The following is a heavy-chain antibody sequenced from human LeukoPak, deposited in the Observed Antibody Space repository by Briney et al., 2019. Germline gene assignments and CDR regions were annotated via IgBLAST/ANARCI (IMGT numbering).Heavy chain of an antibody. D-gene: IGHD6-6*01. CDR1: GFTFDDYA. J-gene: IGHJ4*02. Sequence: PGGSLRLSCAASGFTFDDYAMHWVRQAPGKGLEWVSGISWNSGSIGYADSVKGRFTISRDNAKNSLYLQMNSLRAEDTALYYCARGQLVGGFDYWGQGTLVTVSS. CDR2: ISWNSGSI. CDR3: ARGQLVGGFDY. V-gene: IGHV3-9*01.